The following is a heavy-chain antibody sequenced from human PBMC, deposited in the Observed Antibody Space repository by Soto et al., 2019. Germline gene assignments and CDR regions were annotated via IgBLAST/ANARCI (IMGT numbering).Heavy chain of an antibody. J-gene: IGHJ4*02. V-gene: IGHV1-18*01. Sequence: QVQLVQSGADLKKPGASVTVSCKASGYTFTSYGISWVRQAPGQGLEWMGWISAYNGNTNYAQKFQGRVTMTTDTSTSTAYMELRSLRSDDTAVYYCERDVPTVTTGGPDYWGQGTLVTVSS. CDR3: ERDVPTVTTGGPDY. CDR2: ISAYNGNT. CDR1: GYTFTSYG. D-gene: IGHD4-17*01.